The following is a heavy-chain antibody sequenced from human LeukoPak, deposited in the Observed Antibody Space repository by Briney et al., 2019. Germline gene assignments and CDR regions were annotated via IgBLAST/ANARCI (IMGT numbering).Heavy chain of an antibody. Sequence: SETLSLTCTVSGGSISSYYWSWIRQPPGKGLEWIGYIYYSGSTNYNPSLKSRVTISVDTSKNQFSLKLSSVTAADTAVYYCARTYYDFWSGYYPSDAFDIWGQGTMVTVSS. J-gene: IGHJ3*02. D-gene: IGHD3-3*01. CDR2: IYYSGST. CDR1: GGSISSYY. CDR3: ARTYYDFWSGYYPSDAFDI. V-gene: IGHV4-59*12.